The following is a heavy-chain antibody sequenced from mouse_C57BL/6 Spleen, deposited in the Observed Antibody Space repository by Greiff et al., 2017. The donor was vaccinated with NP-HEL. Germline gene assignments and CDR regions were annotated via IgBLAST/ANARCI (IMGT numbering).Heavy chain of an antibody. V-gene: IGHV3-6*01. CDR1: GYSITSGYY. CDR3: AGTTVVADWYFDV. CDR2: ISYDGSN. J-gene: IGHJ1*03. Sequence: EVHLVESGPGLVKPSQSLSLTCSVTGYSITSGYYWNWIRQFPGNKLEWMGYISYDGSNNYNPSLKNRISITRDTSKNQFFLKLNSVTTEDTATYYCAGTTVVADWYFDVWGTGTTVTVSS. D-gene: IGHD1-1*01.